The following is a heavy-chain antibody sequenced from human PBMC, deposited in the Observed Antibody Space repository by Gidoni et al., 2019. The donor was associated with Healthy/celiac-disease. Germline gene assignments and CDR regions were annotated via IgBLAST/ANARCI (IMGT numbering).Heavy chain of an antibody. J-gene: IGHJ4*02. CDR3: ARGRGYYDSSGYYLEPFDY. Sequence: EVQLVESGGGLVKPGGSLRLPCAASGFPFSTYSMNWVRQAPGKGLEWVSSISSSSSYIYYADSVKGRFTISRDNAKNSLYLQMNSLRAEDTAVYYCARGRGYYDSSGYYLEPFDYWGQGTLVTVSS. D-gene: IGHD3-22*01. CDR2: ISSSSSYI. V-gene: IGHV3-21*01. CDR1: GFPFSTYS.